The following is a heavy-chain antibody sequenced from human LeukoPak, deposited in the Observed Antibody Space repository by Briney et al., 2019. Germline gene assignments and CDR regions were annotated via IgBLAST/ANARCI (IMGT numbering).Heavy chain of an antibody. V-gene: IGHV4-39*07. CDR2: IYYSGST. J-gene: IGHJ4*02. Sequence: SETLSLTCTVSGGSISSSSYYWGWIRQPPGKGLEWIGSIYYSGSTYYNPSLKSRVTISVDTSKNQFSLKLSSVTAADTAVYYCATLSGPFDCWGQGTLVTVSS. CDR1: GGSISSSSYY. CDR3: ATLSGPFDC. D-gene: IGHD3-16*01.